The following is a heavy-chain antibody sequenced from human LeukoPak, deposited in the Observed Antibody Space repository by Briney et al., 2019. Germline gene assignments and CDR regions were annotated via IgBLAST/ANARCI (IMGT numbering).Heavy chain of an antibody. CDR2: IKQDGSGK. CDR3: ARDEHDAFDI. V-gene: IGHV3-7*01. J-gene: IGHJ3*02. CDR1: GFTFSNHW. D-gene: IGHD1/OR15-1a*01. Sequence: GGSLRLSCEASGFTFSNHWMHWVRQAPGKGLEWVANIKQDGSGKYYVDSVKGRFTISRDNAKNSLYLQMNSLRAEDTAVYYCARDEHDAFDIWGQGTMVTVSS.